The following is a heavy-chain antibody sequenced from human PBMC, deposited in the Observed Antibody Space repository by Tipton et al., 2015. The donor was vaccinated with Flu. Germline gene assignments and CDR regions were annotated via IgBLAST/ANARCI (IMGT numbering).Heavy chain of an antibody. CDR1: GFTFSSYG. D-gene: IGHD2-2*02. Sequence: RSLRLSCAASGFTFSSYGMHWVRQAPGKGLEWVAVIWYDGSNKYYADSVKGRFTISRDNSKNTLYLQMNSLRAEDTAVYYCARDTSELIVPAAIGYMDVWGKGTTVTVSS. J-gene: IGHJ6*03. CDR3: ARDTSELIVPAAIGYMDV. V-gene: IGHV3-33*08. CDR2: IWYDGSNK.